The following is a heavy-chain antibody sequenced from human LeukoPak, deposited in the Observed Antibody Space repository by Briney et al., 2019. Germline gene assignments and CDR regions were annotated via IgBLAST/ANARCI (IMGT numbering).Heavy chain of an antibody. Sequence: PGGSLRLSCAASGIIFSTFGMHWVRQAPGKGLEWVAFIRYDGSKTYYADSVKGRFTISRDNSKNTLYLQMNSLRVEDTAVYYCAKDKYGSGYDYFNYWGQGTLVTVSS. V-gene: IGHV3-30*02. CDR2: IRYDGSKT. J-gene: IGHJ4*02. CDR1: GIIFSTFG. D-gene: IGHD5-12*01. CDR3: AKDKYGSGYDYFNY.